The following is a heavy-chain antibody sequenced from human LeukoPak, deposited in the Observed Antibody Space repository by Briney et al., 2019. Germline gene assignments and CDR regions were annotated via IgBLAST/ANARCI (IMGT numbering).Heavy chain of an antibody. J-gene: IGHJ3*02. CDR3: SIPAGYSYGYGPFDI. CDR1: GGSISSYY. CDR2: IYYSGTT. V-gene: IGHV4-59*01. Sequence: KASESLSLTCAVSGGSISSYYWSWIRQPPGKGLEWIGYIYYSGTTNYNASPKSRVPTSVGTSKNQSSLKLSSVTGAETAVYYCSIPAGYSYGYGPFDIWGQGTMLTVSS. D-gene: IGHD5-18*01.